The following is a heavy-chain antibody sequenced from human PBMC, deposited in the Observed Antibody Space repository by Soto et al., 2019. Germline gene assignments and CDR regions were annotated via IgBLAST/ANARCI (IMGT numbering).Heavy chain of an antibody. CDR3: ARDGEFDY. CDR1: GYTFTSYG. J-gene: IGHJ4*02. Sequence: SVKVSCKASGYTFTSYGIVWVRQAPGQGLEWMGGIIPIFGTANYAQKFQGRVTITADESTSTAYMELSSLRSEDTAVYYCARDGEFDYWGQGTLVTVSS. V-gene: IGHV1-69*13. CDR2: IIPIFGTA.